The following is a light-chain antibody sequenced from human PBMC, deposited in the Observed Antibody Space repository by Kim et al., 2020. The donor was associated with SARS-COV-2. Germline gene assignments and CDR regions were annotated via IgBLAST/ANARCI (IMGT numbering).Light chain of an antibody. CDR3: LQHSTYPLT. J-gene: IGKJ4*01. Sequence: APVGDTVTITCRASQGINIYLAWFQQRPGDVPKRLIYAASNLQSGVPSRFSGSGSGTEFTLTISSLQPEDFATYYCLQHSTYPLTFGGGTKVEIK. CDR2: AAS. CDR1: QGINIY. V-gene: IGKV1-17*03.